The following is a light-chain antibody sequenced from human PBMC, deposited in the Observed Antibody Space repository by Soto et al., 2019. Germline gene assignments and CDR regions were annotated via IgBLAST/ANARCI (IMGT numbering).Light chain of an antibody. Sequence: DIQMTQSPSTLSASVGDRVTITCRASQSISSWLAWYQQKPGKAPKLLIYGASSLESGVPSRSSGSGSRTEFTLSISSLQPAYFAIYHCQQYNSYRTFGQGTKVEI. CDR2: GAS. CDR1: QSISSW. CDR3: QQYNSYRT. J-gene: IGKJ1*01. V-gene: IGKV1-5*01.